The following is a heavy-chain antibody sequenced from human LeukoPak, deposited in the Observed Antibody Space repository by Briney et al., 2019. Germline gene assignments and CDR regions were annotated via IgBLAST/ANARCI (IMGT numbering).Heavy chain of an antibody. CDR3: ARDRGIAAAGGFDP. J-gene: IGHJ5*02. V-gene: IGHV4-4*07. D-gene: IGHD6-13*01. CDR2: IYTSGST. CDR1: GGSISSYY. Sequence: SETLSLTCTVSGGSISSYYWSWIRQPAGKGLEWIGRIYTSGSTNYNPSLKSRVTISVDTSKNQFSLKLSSVTAADTAVYYCARDRGIAAAGGFDPWGQGTLVTVSS.